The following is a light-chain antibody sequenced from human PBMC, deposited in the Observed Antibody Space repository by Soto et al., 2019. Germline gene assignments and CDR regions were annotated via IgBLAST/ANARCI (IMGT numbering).Light chain of an antibody. J-gene: IGKJ1*01. V-gene: IGKV1-27*01. CDR3: QKYNRAPWT. Sequence: DIQMTQSPSSLSASVGDRVTITCRASQGINTCLAWYQQKPGKVPKLLIYAASTLQSGVPSRFSGSGSGTDFTLTISSLQPEDAATYYCQKYNRAPWTFGQGTKVEIK. CDR2: AAS. CDR1: QGINTC.